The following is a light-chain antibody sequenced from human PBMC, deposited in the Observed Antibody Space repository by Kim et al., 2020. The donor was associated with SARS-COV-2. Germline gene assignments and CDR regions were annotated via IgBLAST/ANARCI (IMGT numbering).Light chain of an antibody. Sequence: SPGERAPLSCRASQSVSSSYLAWYQQKPGQAPRLLIYGASSRATGIPDRFSGSGSGTDFTLTISRLEPEDFAVYYCQQSGSSPWTFGQGTKVDIK. V-gene: IGKV3-20*01. J-gene: IGKJ1*01. CDR3: QQSGSSPWT. CDR2: GAS. CDR1: QSVSSSY.